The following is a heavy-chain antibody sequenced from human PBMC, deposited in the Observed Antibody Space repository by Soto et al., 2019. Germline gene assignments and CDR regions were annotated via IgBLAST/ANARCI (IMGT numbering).Heavy chain of an antibody. Sequence: SETLSLTCAVYGGSFSGYYWGGIRQPPGKGLDWIGEINHSGSTNYNPSLKSRVTISVDTSKNQFSLKLSSVTAADTAVYYCARGRVNCSGGSCYWRGNFDYWGQGTLVTVSS. CDR3: ARGRVNCSGGSCYWRGNFDY. CDR2: INHSGST. CDR1: GGSFSGYY. D-gene: IGHD2-15*01. V-gene: IGHV4-34*01. J-gene: IGHJ4*02.